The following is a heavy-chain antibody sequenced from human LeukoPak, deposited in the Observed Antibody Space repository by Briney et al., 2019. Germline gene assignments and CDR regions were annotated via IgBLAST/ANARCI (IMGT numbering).Heavy chain of an antibody. CDR2: INPNSGGT. D-gene: IGHD2-2*01. Sequence: ASVKVSCKASGYTFTGYYMHWVRQAPGQGLEWMGWINPNSGGTNYAQKFQGRVTMTRDTSISTAHMELSRLRSDDTAVYYCARGYCSSTSCYDYFDYWGQGTLVTVSS. J-gene: IGHJ4*02. CDR3: ARGYCSSTSCYDYFDY. V-gene: IGHV1-2*02. CDR1: GYTFTGYY.